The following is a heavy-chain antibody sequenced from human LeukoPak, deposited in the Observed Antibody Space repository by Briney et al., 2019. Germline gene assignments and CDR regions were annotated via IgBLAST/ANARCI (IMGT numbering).Heavy chain of an antibody. CDR1: GFTFSKYW. V-gene: IGHV3-7*05. D-gene: IGHD3-10*01. CDR2: IKLDGSQK. CDR3: ARVGMGVIKAFDI. Sequence: GGSLTLSCAASGFTFSKYWMSWAPQAPGKGLEWVANIKLDGSQKYYVDSVKGRFTISRDNAKNSLYLQMNSLRVEDTAFYYCARVGMGVIKAFDIWGQGTVVTVSS. J-gene: IGHJ3*02.